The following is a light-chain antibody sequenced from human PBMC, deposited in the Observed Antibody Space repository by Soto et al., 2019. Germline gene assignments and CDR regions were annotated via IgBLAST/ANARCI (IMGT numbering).Light chain of an antibody. CDR1: QSVSNY. V-gene: IGKV3-11*01. CDR3: QQRSNWPPT. J-gene: IGKJ5*01. CDR2: DAT. Sequence: IVLTQSPATLALSPGERATLSCRASQSVSNYLAWYQQKPGQAPRLVIYDATKRATGIPARISGSGSGTDFTLTISSLEPEDFAVYYCQQRSNWPPTFGQGTRWRL.